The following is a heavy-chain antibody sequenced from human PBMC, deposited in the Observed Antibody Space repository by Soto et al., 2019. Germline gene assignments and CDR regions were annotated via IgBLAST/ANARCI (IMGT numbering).Heavy chain of an antibody. D-gene: IGHD2-15*01. CDR3: TREYCSGGSCYGGDY. Sequence: ASVKVSCQASGYTFTTFGISWVRQAPGEGLEWMGWISTHNGDTYFAQKFQGRVTMTTETSTTTAYMDLKSLTSDDTAVYYCTREYCSGGSCYGGDYWGQGTLVTVSS. CDR2: ISTHNGDT. CDR1: GYTFTTFG. J-gene: IGHJ4*02. V-gene: IGHV1-18*01.